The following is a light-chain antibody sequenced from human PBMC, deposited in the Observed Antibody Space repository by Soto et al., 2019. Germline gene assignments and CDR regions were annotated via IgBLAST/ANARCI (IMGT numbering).Light chain of an antibody. CDR3: QQFKSYPIT. Sequence: EIVLTQSPPTLAFSPGERATLSCRASQSVTSYLAWYQQKPGQAPRLLIYGASTLQNGVPSTFSGSGYGTEFTLTISSLQPEDFGTYYCQQFKSYPITFGQGTRLEIK. CDR1: QSVTSY. J-gene: IGKJ5*01. CDR2: GAS. V-gene: IGKV3-11*01.